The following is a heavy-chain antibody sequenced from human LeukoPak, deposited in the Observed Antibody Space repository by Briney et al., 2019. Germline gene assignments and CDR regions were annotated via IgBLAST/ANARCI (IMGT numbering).Heavy chain of an antibody. V-gene: IGHV4-30-4*08. CDR3: ARDRSPGPLDY. D-gene: IGHD6-19*01. CDR1: GGSISSGDYY. Sequence: SETLSLTCTVSGGSISSGDYYWGWIRQPPGKGLEWIGYIYYSGSTYYNPSLKSRVTISVDTSKNQFSLKLSSVTAADTAVYYCARDRSPGPLDYWGQGTLVTVSS. CDR2: IYYSGST. J-gene: IGHJ4*02.